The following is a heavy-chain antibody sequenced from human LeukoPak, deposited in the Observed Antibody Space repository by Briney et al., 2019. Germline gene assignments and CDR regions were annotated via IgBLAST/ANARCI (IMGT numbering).Heavy chain of an antibody. J-gene: IGHJ4*02. Sequence: PGGSLRLSCAASGFTVSSNYMSWVRQAPGKGLEWVSSISSSSSYIYYADSVKGRFTISRDNAKNSLYLQMNSLRAEDTAVYYCARDGNYYDSSGYLDIWGQGTLVTVSS. CDR2: ISSSSSYI. D-gene: IGHD3-22*01. CDR3: ARDGNYYDSSGYLDI. CDR1: GFTVSSNY. V-gene: IGHV3-21*01.